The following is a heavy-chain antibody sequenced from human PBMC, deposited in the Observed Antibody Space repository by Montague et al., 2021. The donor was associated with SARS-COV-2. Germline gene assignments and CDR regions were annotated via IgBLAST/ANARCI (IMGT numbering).Heavy chain of an antibody. CDR1: GDSIRESH. Sequence: SETLSLTCIVSGDSIRESHWSWIRQPPGKGLEWIGYIDNSGSTNXNPALESRVTLTVSASNNQFYLTLRSVTAADTAVYYCSRLTGSRVYYYHYGLDVWGQGTTVTVSS. CDR3: SRLTGSRVYYYHYGLDV. D-gene: IGHD1-20*01. V-gene: IGHV4-4*09. CDR2: IDNSGST. J-gene: IGHJ6*02.